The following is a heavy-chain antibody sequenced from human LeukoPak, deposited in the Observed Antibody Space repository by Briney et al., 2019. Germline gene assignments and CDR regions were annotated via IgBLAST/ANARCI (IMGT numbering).Heavy chain of an antibody. J-gene: IGHJ4*02. CDR2: IIPIFGTA. Sequence: SVKVSCKASGGTFSSYATSWVRQAPGQGLEWMGGIIPIFGTANYAQKFQGRVTITADESTSTAYMELSSLRSEDTAVYYCARGVRGYYDILTGYYDYWGQGTLVTVSS. CDR3: ARGVRGYYDILTGYYDY. V-gene: IGHV1-69*01. D-gene: IGHD3-9*01. CDR1: GGTFSSYA.